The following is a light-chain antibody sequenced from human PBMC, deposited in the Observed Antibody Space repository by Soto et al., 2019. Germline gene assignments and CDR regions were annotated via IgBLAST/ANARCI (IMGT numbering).Light chain of an antibody. Sequence: EVVLTQSPGTLSLSPGERATLSCRASQSVNNNQLAWYQQKPGQAPRLLIYGASNRATGIPDRFSGSGSGTDFTLTIVRLEPEDFAVFYCQEYFTSSQTFGQGTKVEIK. CDR2: GAS. CDR1: QSVNNNQ. V-gene: IGKV3-20*01. CDR3: QEYFTSSQT. J-gene: IGKJ1*01.